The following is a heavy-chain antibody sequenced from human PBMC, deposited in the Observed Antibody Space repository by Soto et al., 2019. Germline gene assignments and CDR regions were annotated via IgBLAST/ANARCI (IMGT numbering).Heavy chain of an antibody. CDR2: ITFSGNTV. CDR3: ARVSWREKYGMDV. V-gene: IGHV3-11*01. J-gene: IGHJ6*02. Sequence: GGSLRLSCAASGFTFSYSYMSWIRLSPGKGLEWISYITFSGNTVYYADSLKGRFTISRDNAKNSLYLQMNRLRAEDTAVYYCARVSWREKYGMDVWGQGTTVTVSS. CDR1: GFTFSYSY.